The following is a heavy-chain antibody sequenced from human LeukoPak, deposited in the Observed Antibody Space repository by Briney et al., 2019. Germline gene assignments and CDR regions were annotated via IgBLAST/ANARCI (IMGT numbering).Heavy chain of an antibody. V-gene: IGHV4-39*01. CDR2: IFYSGNT. Sequence: SGTLSLTCFVSGGSISTNSYYWGWIRQPPGKGLEWIGSIFYSGNTYYSPSFRSRVSISVDTSKNQFSLKLFSVTAVDTAAYYCARVDIVTVPSANFDCWGQGTLVTVSS. J-gene: IGHJ4*02. D-gene: IGHD2-15*01. CDR1: GGSISTNSYY. CDR3: ARVDIVTVPSANFDC.